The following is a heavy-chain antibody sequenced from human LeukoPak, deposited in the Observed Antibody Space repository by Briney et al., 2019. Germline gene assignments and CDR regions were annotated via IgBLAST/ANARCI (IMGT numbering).Heavy chain of an antibody. CDR2: IQYDGGNK. CDR1: GFTFSSYE. Sequence: GGSLRLSCAASGFTFSSYEMNWGRQATGRGLRWMAFIQYDGGNKFYADSVKGRFTISRDNSKNTLCLQMNSLRADDTAVYYCAKDPYHIDSSGYYYHGYFDYWGQGTLVTVSS. CDR3: AKDPYHIDSSGYYYHGYFDY. D-gene: IGHD3-22*01. J-gene: IGHJ4*02. V-gene: IGHV3-30*02.